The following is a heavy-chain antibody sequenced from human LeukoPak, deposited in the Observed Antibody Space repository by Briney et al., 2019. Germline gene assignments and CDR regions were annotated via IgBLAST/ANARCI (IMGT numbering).Heavy chain of an antibody. V-gene: IGHV1-46*01. J-gene: IGHJ4*02. Sequence: EASVKVSCKASGYTFTSYYMHWVRQAPGQGLEWMGIINPSGGSTSYAQKFQGRVTMTRDTSTSTVYMELSSLRSEDTAVYDCARGGAYYDYVWGSYRPQYYFDYWGQGTLVTVSS. CDR3: ARGGAYYDYVWGSYRPQYYFDY. CDR2: INPSGGST. D-gene: IGHD3-16*02. CDR1: GYTFTSYY.